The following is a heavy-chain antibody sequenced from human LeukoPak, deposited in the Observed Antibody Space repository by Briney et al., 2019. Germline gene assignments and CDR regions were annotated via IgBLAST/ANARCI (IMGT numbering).Heavy chain of an antibody. V-gene: IGHV1-2*02. CDR2: INPNSGGT. CDR1: GYTFTGYY. J-gene: IGHJ3*02. D-gene: IGHD5-24*01. Sequence: ASVKVSCKASGYTFTGYYMHWVRQAPGQGLEWMGWINPNSGGTNYAQKFQGRVTMTRDTSISTAYMELSRLRSEDTAVYYCARNVATIGDAFDIWGQGTMVTVSS. CDR3: ARNVATIGDAFDI.